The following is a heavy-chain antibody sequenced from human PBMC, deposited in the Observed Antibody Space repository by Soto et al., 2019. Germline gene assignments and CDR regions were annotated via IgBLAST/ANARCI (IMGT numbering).Heavy chain of an antibody. V-gene: IGHV3-49*04. Sequence: PVGSLRLSCTASGFTFGDYAMSWVRQAPGKGLEWVGFIRSKAYGGTTEYAASVKGRFTISRDDSKSIAYLQMNSLKTEDTAVYYCTRDNRIGGYCSGGSCYSVDYYYYYGMDVWGQGTTVTVSS. J-gene: IGHJ6*02. CDR3: TRDNRIGGYCSGGSCYSVDYYYYYGMDV. D-gene: IGHD2-15*01. CDR2: IRSKAYGGTT. CDR1: GFTFGDYA.